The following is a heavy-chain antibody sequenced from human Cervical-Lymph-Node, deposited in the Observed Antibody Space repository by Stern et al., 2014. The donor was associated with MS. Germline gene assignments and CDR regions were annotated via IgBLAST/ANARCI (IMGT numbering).Heavy chain of an antibody. CDR1: GFTFSSYG. Sequence: QVQLVQSGGGVVQPGRSLRLSCAASGFTFSSYGMHWVRQAPGKGLEWVAVIWYDGSNKYYADSVKGRFTISRDNSKNTLYLQMNSLRAEDTAVYYRARALLPHYYYYGMDVWGQGTTVTVSS. J-gene: IGHJ6*02. V-gene: IGHV3-33*01. CDR3: ARALLPHYYYYGMDV. CDR2: IWYDGSNK.